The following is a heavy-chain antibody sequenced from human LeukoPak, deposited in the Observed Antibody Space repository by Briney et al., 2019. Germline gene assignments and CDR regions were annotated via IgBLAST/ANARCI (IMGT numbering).Heavy chain of an antibody. CDR3: ARRRCTSTSCFADY. CDR2: IKQDGIER. V-gene: IGHV3-7*01. Sequence: GGSLRLSCAASGFTFSSYWMSWVRQAPGKGLEWVANIKQDGIERYYVNSVKGRFTISRDNAKNSLYLQMNSLRAEDTAVYYCARRRCTSTSCFADYWGQGTLVTVSS. J-gene: IGHJ4*02. D-gene: IGHD2-2*01. CDR1: GFTFSSYW.